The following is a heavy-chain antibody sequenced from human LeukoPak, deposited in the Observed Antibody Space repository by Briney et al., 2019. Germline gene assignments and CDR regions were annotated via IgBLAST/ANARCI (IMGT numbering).Heavy chain of an antibody. CDR2: IKSKADGGTA. V-gene: IGHV3-15*01. CDR1: GFTFSNAW. Sequence: GGSLRLSCVASGFTFSNAWMTWVRRAPGKGLEWVGRIKSKADGGTADHAAPVKGRFNISRDDSKNTLYLQMNSLKTEGTAVYFCTRNYYDRTGSLFYWGQGTLATVSS. D-gene: IGHD3-22*01. CDR3: TRNYYDRTGSLFY. J-gene: IGHJ4*02.